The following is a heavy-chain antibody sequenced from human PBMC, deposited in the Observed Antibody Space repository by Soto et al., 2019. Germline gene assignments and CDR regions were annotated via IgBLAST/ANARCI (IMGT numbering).Heavy chain of an antibody. Sequence: PSETLSLTCAVSSYSISCGFYWAWVRQPPGKGMEWIGNIYHSGSAHYNPSLKSRVTMSVDTSKNNFSLRLTSVTAADTAVYYCARVAIFESWFDPWGQGILVTVSS. V-gene: IGHV4-38-2*01. CDR2: IYHSGSA. J-gene: IGHJ5*02. CDR3: ARVAIFESWFDP. CDR1: SYSISCGFY. D-gene: IGHD3-3*01.